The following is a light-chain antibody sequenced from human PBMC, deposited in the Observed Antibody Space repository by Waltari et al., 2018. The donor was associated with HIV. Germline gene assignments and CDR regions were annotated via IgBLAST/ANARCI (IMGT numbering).Light chain of an antibody. CDR1: QDIGSD. Sequence: DIQMIQSPSSLAASVGDRVTITCRASQDIGSDLGWFQQTPGKAPKRLIYAASTVQSGVPSRFSGSGSGTQFTLTISSLQPEDFATYDCLQHNSHPPTFGQGTKLEIK. V-gene: IGKV1-17*01. CDR2: AAS. CDR3: LQHNSHPPT. J-gene: IGKJ2*01.